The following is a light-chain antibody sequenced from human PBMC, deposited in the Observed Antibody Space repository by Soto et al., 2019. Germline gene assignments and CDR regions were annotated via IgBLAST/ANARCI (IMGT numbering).Light chain of an antibody. J-gene: IGKJ3*01. Sequence: DIQMTQSPLSLSASVGESVTITCRASQNITTFLNWYQQKPGKPPRLVIFGTSILQSGVPSRFRGSRSETEFSLTISGLQPEDFATYICQQSYRSPLNFGPGT. CDR2: GTS. CDR1: QNITTF. CDR3: QQSYRSPLN. V-gene: IGKV1-39*01.